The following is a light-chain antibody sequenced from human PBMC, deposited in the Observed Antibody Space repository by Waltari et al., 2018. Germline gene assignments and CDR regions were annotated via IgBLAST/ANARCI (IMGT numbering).Light chain of an antibody. J-gene: IGKJ2*01. V-gene: IGKV3-20*01. CDR3: QQYNNWPYT. Sequence: EIVLTQSPGTVSLSPGEGATLSCRASQSVANRYLAWYQQKPGQAPRLLIYGASSRATDIPDRFSGSGSGTDFTLTISRLEPEDFAVYYCQQYNNWPYTFGQGTKLEIK. CDR2: GAS. CDR1: QSVANRY.